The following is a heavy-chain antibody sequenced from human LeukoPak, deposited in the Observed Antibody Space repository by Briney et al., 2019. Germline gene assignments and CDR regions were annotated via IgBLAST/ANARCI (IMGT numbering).Heavy chain of an antibody. V-gene: IGHV3-23*01. J-gene: IGHJ4*02. Sequence: GGSLRLSCAASGFTFSSYGMSWVRQAPGKGLEWVSAISGSGGSTYYADSVKGRFTISRDNSKNTLYLQMNSLRAEDTAVYYCARLPYDFWSGYYELDYWGQGTLVTVSS. D-gene: IGHD3-3*01. CDR3: ARLPYDFWSGYYELDY. CDR1: GFTFSSYG. CDR2: ISGSGGST.